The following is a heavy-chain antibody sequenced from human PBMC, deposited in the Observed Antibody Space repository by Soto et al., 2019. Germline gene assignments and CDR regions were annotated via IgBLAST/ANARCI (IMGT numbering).Heavy chain of an antibody. CDR2: SYYSGNS. Sequence: QVQLQESGPGLVKPSQTLSLTCPVSGGSISSDHSSWSWIRQPPGKGLEWNGSSYYSGNSYYNPSRNNRPTISLNTPKNQLCLQLSYVSATDTSVCYSVRVGRGSTLDYWGQGILVTFSS. CDR1: GGSISSDHSS. J-gene: IGHJ4*02. CDR3: VRVGRGSTLDY. V-gene: IGHV4-30-4*01. D-gene: IGHD3-10*01.